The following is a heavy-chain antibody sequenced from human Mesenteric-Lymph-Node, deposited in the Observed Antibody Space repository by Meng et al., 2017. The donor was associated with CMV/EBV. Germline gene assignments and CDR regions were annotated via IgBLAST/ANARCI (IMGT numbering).Heavy chain of an antibody. V-gene: IGHV3-74*03. J-gene: IGHJ5*02. CDR3: ATNIRFLEWLHS. D-gene: IGHD3-3*01. CDR2: INSDGSST. CDR1: GFIFSSYW. Sequence: GESLKISCAASGFIFSSYWMHWVRQVPGKGLVWVARINSDGSSTTYADFVKGRFIISRDNANNTLSLQMNSLRAEDTAVYYCATNIRFLEWLHSWGQGTLVTVSS.